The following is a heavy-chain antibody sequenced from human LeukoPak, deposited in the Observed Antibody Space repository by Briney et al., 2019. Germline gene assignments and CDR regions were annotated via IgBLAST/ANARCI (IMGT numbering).Heavy chain of an antibody. CDR3: ARGKAHCSSTSCYGGWFDP. CDR1: GYTFTSYD. V-gene: IGHV1-8*01. J-gene: IGHJ5*02. D-gene: IGHD2-2*01. Sequence: ASVKVSCKASGYTFTSYDINWVRQATGQGLERMGWMNPNSGNTGYAQKFQGRVTMTRNTSISTAYMELSSLRSEDTAVYYCARGKAHCSSTSCYGGWFDPWGQGTLVTVSS. CDR2: MNPNSGNT.